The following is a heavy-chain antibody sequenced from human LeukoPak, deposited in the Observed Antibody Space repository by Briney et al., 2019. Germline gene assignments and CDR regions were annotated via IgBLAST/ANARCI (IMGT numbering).Heavy chain of an antibody. V-gene: IGHV3-48*01. J-gene: IGHJ4*02. CDR3: ASRVNKWELLRSYFDY. D-gene: IGHD1-26*01. CDR1: GFTFSSYS. CDR2: ISSSSSTI. Sequence: GGSLRLSCAASGFTFSSYSMNWVRQAPGKGLEWVSYISSSSSTIYYADSVKGRFTTSRDNSKNTLYLQMNSLRAEDTAVYYCASRVNKWELLRSYFDYWGQGTLVTVSS.